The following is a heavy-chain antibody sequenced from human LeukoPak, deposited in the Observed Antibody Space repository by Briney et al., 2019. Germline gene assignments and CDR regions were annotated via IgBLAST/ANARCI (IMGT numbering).Heavy chain of an antibody. CDR1: GFTFSTSW. J-gene: IGHJ4*02. Sequence: QPGGSLRLSCAASGFTFSTSWMSWVRQAPGKGLEWVANIKEDGSEKWYMDSVKGRFTISRDNAKNSLYLQMNSLRAEDTAVFYYAKGDYFDYWGQGTLVTVSS. CDR2: IKEDGSEK. CDR3: AKGDYFDY. D-gene: IGHD3-16*01. V-gene: IGHV3-7*01.